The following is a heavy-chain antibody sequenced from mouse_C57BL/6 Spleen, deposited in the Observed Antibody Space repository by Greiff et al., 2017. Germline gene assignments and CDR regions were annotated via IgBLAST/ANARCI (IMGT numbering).Heavy chain of an antibody. J-gene: IGHJ2*01. CDR1: GYTFTGYW. Sequence: QVQLQQSGAELMKPGASVKLSCKATGYTFTGYWIEWVKQRPGHGLEWIGEILPGSGSTNYNEKFKGKATFTADTSSNTAYMQLSSLTTEDSAIYYGARGRFYYGSSYSYFDYWGQGTTLTVSS. CDR3: ARGRFYYGSSYSYFDY. D-gene: IGHD1-1*01. V-gene: IGHV1-9*01. CDR2: ILPGSGST.